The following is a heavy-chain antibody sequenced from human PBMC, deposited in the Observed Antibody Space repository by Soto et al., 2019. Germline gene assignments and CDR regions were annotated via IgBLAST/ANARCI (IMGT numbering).Heavy chain of an antibody. CDR3: ARGPVVAATQLFDY. V-gene: IGHV4-34*01. CDR2: INHSGST. J-gene: IGHJ4*02. Sequence: SETLSLTCAVYGGSFSGYYWSWIRQPPGKGLEWIGEINHSGSTNYNPSLKSRVTISVDTSKNQFSLKLSSVTAADTAVYYCARGPVVAATQLFDYWGQGTLVTVSS. D-gene: IGHD2-15*01. CDR1: GGSFSGYY.